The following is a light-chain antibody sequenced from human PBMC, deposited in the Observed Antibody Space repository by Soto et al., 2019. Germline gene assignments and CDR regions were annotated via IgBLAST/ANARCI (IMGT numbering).Light chain of an antibody. V-gene: IGLV1-40*01. CDR1: GATSD. CDR2: GNN. CDR3: QSFDGSLSALYV. Sequence: QAVLTQPPSVSGAPGQRVTISCIGATSDVHWYQHLPGTAPKLLIYGNNNRPSGVPARFSGSKSGTSASLAITGLQAEDEADYYCQSFDGSLSALYVFGTGTKLTVL. J-gene: IGLJ1*01.